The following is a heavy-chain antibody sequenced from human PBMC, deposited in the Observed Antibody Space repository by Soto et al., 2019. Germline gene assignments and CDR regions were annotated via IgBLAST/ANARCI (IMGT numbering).Heavy chain of an antibody. CDR1: GFTVSSFG. D-gene: IGHD6-13*01. CDR3: VKDMGQAAVGIRYPYGLDV. V-gene: IGHV3-64D*06. CDR2: LSSNGIGT. Sequence: PGGSLRLSCSGSGFTVSSFGMHWVRQAPGKGLEHVSTLSSNGIGTYYADSVKGRFTFSRDTSKNTLYLQMSSLRTEDTAVYYCVKDMGQAAVGIRYPYGLDVWGRGTTVTVSS. J-gene: IGHJ6*02.